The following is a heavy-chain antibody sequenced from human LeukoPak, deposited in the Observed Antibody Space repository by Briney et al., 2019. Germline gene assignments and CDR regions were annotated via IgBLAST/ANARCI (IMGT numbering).Heavy chain of an antibody. D-gene: IGHD3-10*01. CDR1: GFTFSNYG. J-gene: IGHJ4*02. CDR3: AKDFLKSITLIRGVRSWVGYFDS. CDR2: IRYDGSNK. Sequence: GGSLRLSCAASGFTFSNYGMHWVRQAPGKGLEWVAFIRYDGSNKYYADSVKGRFTISRDNSKNTLYLQMNSLRVEDTAVYYCAKDFLKSITLIRGVRSWVGYFDSWGQGTLVTVSS. V-gene: IGHV3-30*02.